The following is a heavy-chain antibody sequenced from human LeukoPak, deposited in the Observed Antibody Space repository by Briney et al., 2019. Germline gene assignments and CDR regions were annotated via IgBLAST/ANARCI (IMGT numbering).Heavy chain of an antibody. V-gene: IGHV3-7*01. CDR1: GFTFNSYW. J-gene: IGHJ4*02. Sequence: GGSLRLSCAASGFTFNSYWMSWVRQAPGKGLEWVANIKEDGSGKYYVDSVKGRFTISRDNAKNSLFLQMNSLRAEDTAVYCCARGATLSYWGQGTLVAVSS. CDR3: ARGATLSY. CDR2: IKEDGSGK. D-gene: IGHD3-16*02.